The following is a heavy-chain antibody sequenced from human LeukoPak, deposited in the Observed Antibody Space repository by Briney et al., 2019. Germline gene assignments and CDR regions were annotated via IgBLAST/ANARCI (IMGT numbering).Heavy chain of an antibody. CDR3: ARDSQYCSGGSCYSD. V-gene: IGHV4-39*07. Sequence: SETLSLTCTVSGGSISSSSYYWGWIRQPPGKGLEWIGSIYYSGSTYYNPSLKSRVTISVDTSKNQSSLKLSSVTAADTAVYYCARDSQYCSGGSCYSDWGQGTLVTVSS. J-gene: IGHJ4*02. CDR1: GGSISSSSYY. CDR2: IYYSGST. D-gene: IGHD2-15*01.